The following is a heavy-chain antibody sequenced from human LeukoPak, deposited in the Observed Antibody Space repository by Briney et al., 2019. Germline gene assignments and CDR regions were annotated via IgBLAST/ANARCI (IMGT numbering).Heavy chain of an antibody. CDR2: IDEDGDVK. CDR1: GFTFSNHW. D-gene: IGHD5-12*01. J-gene: IGHJ4*02. V-gene: IGHV3-7*01. Sequence: GGSLRLSCAASGFTFSNHWMAWVRQTPGRGPECVANIDEDGDVKSYAESVKGRFSVSRDNGRTSLYLQMNSLRAEDTAIYYCARHVPRGRSDFDCWGQGVLVTVS. CDR3: ARHVPRGRSDFDC.